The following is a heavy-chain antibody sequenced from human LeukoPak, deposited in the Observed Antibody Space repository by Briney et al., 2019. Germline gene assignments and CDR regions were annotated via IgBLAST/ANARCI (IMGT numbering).Heavy chain of an antibody. J-gene: IGHJ5*02. CDR1: GGSISSSSYY. CDR2: IYYSGST. V-gene: IGHV4-39*07. Sequence: PSETLSLACTVSGGSISSSSYYWGWIRQPPGKGLEWIGSIYYSGSTYYNPSLKSRVTISVDTSKNQFSLKLSSVTAADTAVYYCARELQLWSSNWFDPWGQGTLVTVSS. D-gene: IGHD5-18*01. CDR3: ARELQLWSSNWFDP.